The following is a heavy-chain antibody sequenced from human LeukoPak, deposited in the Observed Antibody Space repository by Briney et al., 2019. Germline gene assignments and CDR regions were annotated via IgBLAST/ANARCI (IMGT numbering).Heavy chain of an antibody. J-gene: IGHJ5*02. CDR1: GGSISSGGYY. Sequence: SETLSLTCTVSGGSISSGGYYWSWIRQHPGKGLEWIGYIYYSGSTYYNPSLKSRVTISVDTSKNQFSLKLSSVTAADTAVYYCASCPRIAAAGTRCLFWFDPWGQGTLVTVSS. D-gene: IGHD6-13*01. CDR3: ASCPRIAAAGTRCLFWFDP. V-gene: IGHV4-31*03. CDR2: IYYSGST.